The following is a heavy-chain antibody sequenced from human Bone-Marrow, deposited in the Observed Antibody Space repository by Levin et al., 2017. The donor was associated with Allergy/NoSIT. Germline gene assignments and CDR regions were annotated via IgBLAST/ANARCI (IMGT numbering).Heavy chain of an antibody. J-gene: IGHJ4*02. D-gene: IGHD3-16*01. CDR3: ARPKSSNYALDY. Sequence: PGGSLRLSCAASGFSFKTYAMHWVRQAPGKGPEWVAVIWFEGSNEGYAESVKGRFTISRDNAKNKLFLQMNSLRPEDTAVYYCARPKSSNYALDYWGQGTLVTVSS. CDR2: IWFEGSNE. V-gene: IGHV3-33*01. CDR1: GFSFKTYA.